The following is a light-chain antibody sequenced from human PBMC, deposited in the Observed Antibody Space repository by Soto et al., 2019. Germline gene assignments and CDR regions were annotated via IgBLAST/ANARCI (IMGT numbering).Light chain of an antibody. J-gene: IGKJ3*01. CDR3: QQYYSFPS. V-gene: IGKV1-39*01. CDR1: QNIKTY. Sequence: DIQMTQSPSSLSASVGDSVAITCRASQNIKTYLNWYQQKPGKAPELLIYAASTLQSGVPSRFSGSGSGTDFTLTISCLQSEDFATYYCQQYYSFPSFGPGT. CDR2: AAS.